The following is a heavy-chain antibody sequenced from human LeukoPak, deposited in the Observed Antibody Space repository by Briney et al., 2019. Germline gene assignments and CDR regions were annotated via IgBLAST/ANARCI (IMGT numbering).Heavy chain of an antibody. CDR3: ARDQGYCSSTSCPNWFDP. CDR2: INSDGSST. CDR1: GFTFSSYW. D-gene: IGHD2-2*01. J-gene: IGHJ5*02. Sequence: GGSLRLSCAASGFTFSSYWMHWVRQAPGKGRGWVSRINSDGSSTSYADSVKGRFTISRDNAKNTLYLQMNSLRAEDTAVYYCARDQGYCSSTSCPNWFDPWGQGTLVTVSS. V-gene: IGHV3-74*01.